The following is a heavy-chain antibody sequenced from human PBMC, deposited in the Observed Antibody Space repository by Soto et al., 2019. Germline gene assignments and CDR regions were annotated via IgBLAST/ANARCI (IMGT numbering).Heavy chain of an antibody. CDR3: AQGHHISGYYAWLDP. D-gene: IGHD3-22*01. V-gene: IGHV3-23*01. CDR1: GFSSSTYA. Sequence: EVQLLESGGGLVQPGGSLRLSCAASGFSSSTYAMSWVRQAPGKGLEWVSGISGSGANTYYAESVKGRFTISRDYSTNTLFLQMNRLRAEDTALYYCAQGHHISGYYAWLDPWGQGTLVTVSS. J-gene: IGHJ5*02. CDR2: ISGSGANT.